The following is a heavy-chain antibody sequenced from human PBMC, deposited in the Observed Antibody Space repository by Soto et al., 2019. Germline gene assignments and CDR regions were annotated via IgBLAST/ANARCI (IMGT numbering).Heavy chain of an antibody. Sequence: PSETLSLTCTVSGGSISSGGYYWSWIRQHPGKGLEWIGYIYYSGSTYYNPSLKCRVTISVDTSKNQFSLKLISVSAADTAVYYCARERAAAGIIHYGMDVWGQGTTVTSP. CDR1: GGSISSGGYY. J-gene: IGHJ6*02. CDR3: ARERAAAGIIHYGMDV. D-gene: IGHD6-13*01. CDR2: IYYSGST. V-gene: IGHV4-31*03.